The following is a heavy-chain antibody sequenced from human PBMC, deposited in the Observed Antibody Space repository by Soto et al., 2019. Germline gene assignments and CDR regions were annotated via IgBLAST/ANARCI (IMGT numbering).Heavy chain of an antibody. J-gene: IGHJ4*02. D-gene: IGHD3-3*01. CDR3: AREGGDFVQVPYY. CDR2: IYFNGDT. CDR1: GVSINRGDFY. V-gene: IGHV4-30-4*01. Sequence: QVRLQESGPQLVRPSQTLSLNCSVSGVSINRGDFYWSWIRQSPGRGLEWIGSIYFNGDTNYNPFLGSRVTMSVDTSKNQFLLDRPSVVAADTAVYFCAREGGDFVQVPYYWCQGSLITVSS.